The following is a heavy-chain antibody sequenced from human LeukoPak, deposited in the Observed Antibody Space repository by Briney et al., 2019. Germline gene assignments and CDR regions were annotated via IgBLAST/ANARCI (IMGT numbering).Heavy chain of an antibody. J-gene: IGHJ4*02. Sequence: SETLSLTCAVYGGSFSGYYWSWIRQPPGKGLEWIGEINHSGSTNYNPSLKSRVTISVDTSKNQFSLKLGSVTAADTAVYYCASLNCSGGSCYSDPTFDYWGQGTLVTVSS. CDR1: GGSFSGYY. CDR3: ASLNCSGGSCYSDPTFDY. V-gene: IGHV4-34*01. D-gene: IGHD2-15*01. CDR2: INHSGST.